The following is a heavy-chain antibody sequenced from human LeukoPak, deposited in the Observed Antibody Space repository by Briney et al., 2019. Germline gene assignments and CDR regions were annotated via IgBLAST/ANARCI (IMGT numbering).Heavy chain of an antibody. CDR2: IYYSGST. Sequence: SETLSLTCTVSGGTFSSYFWSWIRQPPGKGLEWIGYIYYSGSTNYNPSLKSRVTISVDTTKNLFSLRLRSVTAADTAVYFCARGRVSSSTWYSTYYYYFYMDVWGKGTTVTVSS. J-gene: IGHJ6*03. CDR3: ARGRVSSSTWYSTYYYYFYMDV. CDR1: GGTFSSYF. D-gene: IGHD1-1*01. V-gene: IGHV4-59*01.